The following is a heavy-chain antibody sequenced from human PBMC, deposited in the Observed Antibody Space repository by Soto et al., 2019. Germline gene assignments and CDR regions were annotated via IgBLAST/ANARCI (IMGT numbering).Heavy chain of an antibody. J-gene: IGHJ4*02. CDR2: VYHSGRT. CDR3: ARGGDIGVVTSNFPDY. D-gene: IGHD2-21*02. V-gene: IGHV4-38-2*01. Sequence: SETLSLTCGVSGYSISSGYYWGWIRQPPGKGLEWIGSVYHSGRTYYNPSLRSRVTISVDTSKNQFSLKLSSVTAADTALYYCARGGDIGVVTSNFPDYWGQGTLVTV. CDR1: GYSISSGYY.